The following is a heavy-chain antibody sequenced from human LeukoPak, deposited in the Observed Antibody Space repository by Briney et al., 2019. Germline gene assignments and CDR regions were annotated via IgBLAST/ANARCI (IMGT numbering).Heavy chain of an antibody. Sequence: GGSLRLSCAASGFTVSSNYMSWVRQAPGKGLEWVSIIYSAGGTYYAESVKGRFTISRDNSKNTLYLQMNSLRAEDTAVYYCARIPVTLVRGVRSTNYGMDVWGQGTTVTVSS. V-gene: IGHV3-66*01. J-gene: IGHJ6*02. CDR2: IYSAGGT. CDR3: ARIPVTLVRGVRSTNYGMDV. D-gene: IGHD3-10*01. CDR1: GFTVSSNY.